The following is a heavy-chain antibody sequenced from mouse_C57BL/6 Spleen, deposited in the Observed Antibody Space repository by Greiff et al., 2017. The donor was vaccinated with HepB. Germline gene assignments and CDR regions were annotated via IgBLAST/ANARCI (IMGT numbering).Heavy chain of an antibody. V-gene: IGHV3-6*01. CDR1: GYSITSGYY. D-gene: IGHD1-2*01. CDR2: ISYDGSN. CDR3: ARDLLRPYAMDY. Sequence: EVKLMESGPGLVKPSQSLSLTCSVTGYSITSGYYWNWIRQFPGNKLEWMGYISYDGSNNYNPSLKNRISITRDTSKTQFFLKLNSVTTEDTATYYCARDLLRPYAMDYWGQGTSVTVSS. J-gene: IGHJ4*01.